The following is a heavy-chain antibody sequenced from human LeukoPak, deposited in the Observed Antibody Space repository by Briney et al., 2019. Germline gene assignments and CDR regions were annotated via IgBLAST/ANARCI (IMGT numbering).Heavy chain of an antibody. Sequence: PGGSLRLSCAASGFTFSRYYMSWVRQTPGKGLEWVSGVGVRGVKTFYADSVKGRFTVSRDNAKSTVFLQMSSLRPEDSAVYYCAKIVVPAAYYFYGMDVWGQGTTVTVSS. V-gene: IGHV3-23*01. CDR2: VGVRGVKT. CDR1: GFTFSRYY. CDR3: AKIVVPAAYYFYGMDV. J-gene: IGHJ6*02. D-gene: IGHD2-2*01.